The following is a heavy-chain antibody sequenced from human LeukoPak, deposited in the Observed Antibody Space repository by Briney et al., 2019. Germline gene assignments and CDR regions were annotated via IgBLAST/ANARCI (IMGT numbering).Heavy chain of an antibody. J-gene: IGHJ6*03. CDR1: GYTFTDYY. D-gene: IGHD1-1*01. V-gene: IGHV1-69-2*01. CDR3: ARSSELSWNDVHYYMDV. Sequence: ASVKVSCKVSGYTFTDYYMHWVQQAPGKGLEWMGLVDPEDGETIYAEKFQGRDTITADTSTDTAYMELSSLRSEDTAVYYCARSSELSWNDVHYYMDVWGKGTTVTVSS. CDR2: VDPEDGET.